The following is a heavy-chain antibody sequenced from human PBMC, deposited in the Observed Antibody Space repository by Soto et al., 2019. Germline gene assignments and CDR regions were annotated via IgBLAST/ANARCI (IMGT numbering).Heavy chain of an antibody. D-gene: IGHD1-1*01. CDR1: GFTFSGHA. V-gene: IGHV3-30-3*01. Sequence: QVQLVESGGGVVQHGRSLRLSCAASGFTFSGHAMHWVRQAPGKGLEWVTTISHNGNNKYYADSMKGRFTISRDNPRNTLYLQMNNVRVDDTAFYYCATDPDEDQLNPGGSFVNWGLGTLVTVSS. CDR2: ISHNGNNK. J-gene: IGHJ4*02. CDR3: ATDPDEDQLNPGGSFVN.